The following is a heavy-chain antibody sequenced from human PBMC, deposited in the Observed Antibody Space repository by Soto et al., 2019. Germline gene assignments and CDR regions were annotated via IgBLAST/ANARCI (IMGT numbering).Heavy chain of an antibody. CDR1: GASLSDNY. D-gene: IGHD2-8*01. Sequence: SETLSLTCAVYGASLSDNYCNWLRQPPGKGLEWIGEINHSGNTNYNPSLRSRVTISLYTSKNQLSLNLRSVSAADTAVYYCARGWCELDAWGQGTPVTVSS. CDR3: ARGWCELDA. CDR2: INHSGNT. J-gene: IGHJ5*02. V-gene: IGHV4-34*01.